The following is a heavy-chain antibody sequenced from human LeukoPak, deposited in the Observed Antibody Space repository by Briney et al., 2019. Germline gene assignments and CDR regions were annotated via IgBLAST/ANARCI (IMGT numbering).Heavy chain of an antibody. V-gene: IGHV3-21*01. CDR2: ISTSSSYI. CDR1: GFTFSRYS. CDR3: ARLQGGSGWYYFDY. J-gene: IGHJ4*02. Sequence: GGSLRLSCSASGFTFSRYSMNWVRQAPGKGLEWVSSISTSSSYIYYADSLKGRFTISRDNAKYSLYLQMNSLRAEDTAVYYCARLQGGSGWYYFDYWGQGSLVTVSS. D-gene: IGHD6-19*01.